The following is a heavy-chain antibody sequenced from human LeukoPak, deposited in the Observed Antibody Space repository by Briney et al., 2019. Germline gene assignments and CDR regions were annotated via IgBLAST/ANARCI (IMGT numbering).Heavy chain of an antibody. CDR2: ISSSSNYI. J-gene: IGHJ5*02. CDR3: ARDPTYDYDSSGPGRGP. V-gene: IGHV3-21*01. Sequence: NTGGSLRLSCAASGFTFSSYSMNWVRQAPGKGLEWVSSISSSSNYIYYADSVKGRFTISRDNAKNSLYLQMNSLRAEDTAVYYCARDPTYDYDSSGPGRGPWGQGTLVTVSS. CDR1: GFTFSSYS. D-gene: IGHD3-22*01.